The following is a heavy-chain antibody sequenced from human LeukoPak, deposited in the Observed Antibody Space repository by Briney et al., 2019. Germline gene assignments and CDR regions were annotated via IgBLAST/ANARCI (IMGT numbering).Heavy chain of an antibody. CDR1: GGSITTYY. CDR3: ARAGQLDRPFNY. D-gene: IGHD6-13*01. CDR2: IYYSGST. Sequence: PSETLSLTCTVSGGSITTYYWSWIRQPAGKGLEWIGYIYYSGSTNYNPSLKSRVTISVDTSKNQFSLKLSSVTAADTAVYYCARAGQLDRPFNYWGQGAVVTVAS. J-gene: IGHJ4*02. V-gene: IGHV4-59*01.